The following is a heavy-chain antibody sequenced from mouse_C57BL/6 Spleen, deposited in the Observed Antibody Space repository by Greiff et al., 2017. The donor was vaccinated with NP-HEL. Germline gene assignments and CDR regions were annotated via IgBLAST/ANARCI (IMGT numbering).Heavy chain of an antibody. Sequence: EVQGVESGGGLVKPGGSLKLSCAASGFTFSDYGMHWVRQAPEKGLEWVAYISSGSSTIYYADTVKGRITISRDNAKNNLFLKMTSLKAEDTAMYYCARIYYGSLDDWGTGTTVTVSS. CDR2: ISSGSSTI. J-gene: IGHJ1*03. CDR3: ARIYYGSLDD. V-gene: IGHV5-17*01. D-gene: IGHD1-1*01. CDR1: GFTFSDYG.